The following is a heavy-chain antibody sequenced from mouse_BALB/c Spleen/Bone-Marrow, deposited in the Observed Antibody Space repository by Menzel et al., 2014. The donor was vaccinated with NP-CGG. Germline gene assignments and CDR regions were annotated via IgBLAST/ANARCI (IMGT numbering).Heavy chain of an antibody. Sequence: DVHLVESGGGLVKPGGSLKLSCAASGFAFSSYDMSWVRQTPEKRLEWVAYISSGGGSTYYSDTVKGRFTISRDNAKNTLYLQMSSLKSEDTAMYYCARQTLRGFAYWGQGTLVTVSA. CDR1: GFAFSSYD. J-gene: IGHJ3*01. CDR2: ISSGGGST. V-gene: IGHV5-12-1*01. D-gene: IGHD1-2*01. CDR3: ARQTLRGFAY.